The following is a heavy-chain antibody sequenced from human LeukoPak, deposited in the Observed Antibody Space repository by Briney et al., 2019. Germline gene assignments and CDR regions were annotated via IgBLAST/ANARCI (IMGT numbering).Heavy chain of an antibody. CDR2: TKPDGSAE. CDR1: GFTFRNYW. V-gene: IGHV3-7*01. Sequence: GGSLRLSCAASGFTFRNYWMGWVRQGPGKGLEGVANTKPDGSAEYYADSVRGRFTTSRDNANNFLYLQMNSLRAEDTAVYYCARDGGLNTNFDSWGQGTLVTVSS. CDR3: ARDGGLNTNFDS. D-gene: IGHD2-15*01. J-gene: IGHJ4*02.